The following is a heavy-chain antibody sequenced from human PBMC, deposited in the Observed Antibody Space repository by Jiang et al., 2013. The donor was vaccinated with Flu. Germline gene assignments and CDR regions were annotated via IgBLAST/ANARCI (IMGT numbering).Heavy chain of an antibody. J-gene: IGHJ6*03. CDR2: IDPSDSYT. V-gene: IGHV5-10-1*01. D-gene: IGHD1-26*01. Sequence: GAEVKKPGESLKISCKGSGYSFNNYWINWVRQMPGKGLEWVGRIDPSDSYTNYSPSFQGHVTISVDKSINTAYLQWSSLKASDTAIYYCARLLYKTSDYHHYMDVWGRGTTVTVSS. CDR1: GYSFNNYW. CDR3: ARLLYKTSDYHHYMDV.